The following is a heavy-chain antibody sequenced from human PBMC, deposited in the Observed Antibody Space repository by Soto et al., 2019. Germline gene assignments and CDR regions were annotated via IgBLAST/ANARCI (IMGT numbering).Heavy chain of an antibody. J-gene: IGHJ4*02. CDR1: GFIFSDHY. CDR2: TKNKAQSYTI. V-gene: IGHV3-72*01. Sequence: EVQLVESGGGLVQPGGSLRLSCAASGFIFSDHYMDWVRQAPGKGLEWVGRTKNKAQSYTIEYAASVKGRFTISRDDSKYYLTHEMNSLNTEDTAMYYCVTWLSGCPRSGGQGTLVTVSS. CDR3: VTWLSGCPRS. D-gene: IGHD1-26*01.